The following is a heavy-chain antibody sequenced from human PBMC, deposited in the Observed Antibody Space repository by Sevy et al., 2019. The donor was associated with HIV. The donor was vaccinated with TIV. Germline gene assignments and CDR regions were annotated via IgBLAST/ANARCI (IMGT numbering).Heavy chain of an antibody. V-gene: IGHV7-4-1*02. CDR2: INTNTGNP. D-gene: IGHD3-9*01. CDR3: ARENRYFDWSPTGPFDP. J-gene: IGHJ5*02. Sequence: ASVKVSCKASGYTFTSYAMNWVRQAPGQGLEWMGWINTNTGNPTYAQGFTGRFVFSLDTSVSTAYLQFSSLKAEDTAVYYCARENRYFDWSPTGPFDPWGQGTLVTVSS. CDR1: GYTFTSYA.